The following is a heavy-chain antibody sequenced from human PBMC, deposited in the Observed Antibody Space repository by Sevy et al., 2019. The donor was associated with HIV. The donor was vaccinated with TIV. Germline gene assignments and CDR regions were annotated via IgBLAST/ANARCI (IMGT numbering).Heavy chain of an antibody. D-gene: IGHD3-22*01. CDR3: ATTKDYYDNSGYPFDS. Sequence: ASVKVSCKVTGYTLTELSLHWVRQTSVKGLEWMGSFDPEDGETIYAQKFQGRITKTEDTSTDTAYMELSSLRSEDTAVYYCATTKDYYDNSGYPFDSWGQGTLVTVSS. V-gene: IGHV1-24*01. CDR1: GYTLTELS. J-gene: IGHJ4*02. CDR2: FDPEDGET.